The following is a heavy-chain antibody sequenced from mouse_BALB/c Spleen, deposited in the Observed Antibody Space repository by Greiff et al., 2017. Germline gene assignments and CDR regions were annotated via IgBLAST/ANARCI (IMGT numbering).Heavy chain of an antibody. CDR3: ARGGHYYGYWFAY. J-gene: IGHJ3*01. CDR2: INPSNGRT. CDR1: GYTFTSYW. V-gene: IGHV1S81*02. Sequence: VQLQQSGAELVKPGASVKLSCKASGYTFTSYWMHWVKQRPGQGLEWIGEINPSNGRTNYNEKFKSKATLTVDKSSSTAYMQLSSLTSEDSAVYYCARGGHYYGYWFAYWGQGTLVTVSA. D-gene: IGHD1-2*01.